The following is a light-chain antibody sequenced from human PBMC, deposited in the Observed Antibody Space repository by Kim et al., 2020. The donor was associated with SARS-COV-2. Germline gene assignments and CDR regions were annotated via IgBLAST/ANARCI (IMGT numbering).Light chain of an antibody. V-gene: IGLV2-23*02. CDR3: CSYAGSSTPMV. J-gene: IGLJ2*01. CDR1: RRDVGSYNL. CDR2: EVS. Sequence: SNHITGTGTRRDVGSYNLVSWYQQHPGKAPKLMIYEVSQRPSGVSNRFSGSKSGNTASLTISGLQAEDEADYYCCSYAGSSTPMVFGGGTQLTVL.